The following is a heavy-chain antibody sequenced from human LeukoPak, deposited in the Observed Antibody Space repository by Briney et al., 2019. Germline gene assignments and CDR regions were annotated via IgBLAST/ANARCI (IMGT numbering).Heavy chain of an antibody. CDR2: INHSGST. CDR1: GVSISSGSYY. Sequence: PSQTLSLTCTVSGVSISSGSYYWSWIRQPPGKGLEWIGEINHSGSTNYNPSLKSRVTISVDTSKNQFSLKLSSVTAADTAVYYCAINTYYYDSSGYYPHYWGQGTLVTVSS. D-gene: IGHD3-22*01. V-gene: IGHV4-39*07. CDR3: AINTYYYDSSGYYPHY. J-gene: IGHJ4*02.